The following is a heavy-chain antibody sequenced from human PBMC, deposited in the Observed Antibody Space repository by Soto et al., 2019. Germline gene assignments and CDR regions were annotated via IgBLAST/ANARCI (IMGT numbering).Heavy chain of an antibody. Sequence: QLHLVQSGAVVKKPGASVTVSCSASGYPVTAYYMHWVRQAPGRGLEWMGGINPATGAAKYTQTFQGRVTMTRATSTSTVFMELSGLTSGATAVFYCARGGGVGVAGSAAFDMWGQGTLVTVSS. V-gene: IGHV1-2*02. CDR2: INPATGAA. CDR1: GYPVTAYY. CDR3: ARGGGVGVAGSAAFDM. J-gene: IGHJ3*02. D-gene: IGHD3-3*01.